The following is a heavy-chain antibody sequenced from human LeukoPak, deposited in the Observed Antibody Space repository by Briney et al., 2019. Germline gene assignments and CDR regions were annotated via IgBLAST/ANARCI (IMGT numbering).Heavy chain of an antibody. CDR3: AGDWVIANRGPSNAFDI. CDR2: IYYSGST. CDR1: GGSISSYY. V-gene: IGHV4-59*01. D-gene: IGHD2-21*01. J-gene: IGHJ3*02. Sequence: SETLSLTCTVSGGSISSYYWSWIRQPPGKGLEWIGYIYYSGSTNYNPSLKSRVTISVDTSKNQFSLKLSSVTAADTAVYYCAGDWVIANRGPSNAFDIWGQGTMVTVSS.